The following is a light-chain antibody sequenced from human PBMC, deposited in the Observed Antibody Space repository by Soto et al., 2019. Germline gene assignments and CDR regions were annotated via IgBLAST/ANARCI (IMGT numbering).Light chain of an antibody. CDR3: QQYNNWPRWT. CDR2: GAS. CDR1: QSVSSN. V-gene: IGKV3-15*01. Sequence: ETVLTQSPATLSVSPGERATLSCRASQSVSSNLAWYQQKPGQAPRLLIYGASTRATGIPARFSGSGSGTEFTLTISSLQSEDFSFNYCQQYNNWPRWTFGQRPKVDIK. J-gene: IGKJ1*01.